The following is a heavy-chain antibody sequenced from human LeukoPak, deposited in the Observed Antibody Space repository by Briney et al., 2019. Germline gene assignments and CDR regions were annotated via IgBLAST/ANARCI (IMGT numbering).Heavy chain of an antibody. CDR2: IYYSGST. Sequence: PSETLSLTCTVSGGSISSSSHYWGWIRQPPGKGLEWIGSIYYSGSTYYNPSLKSRVTMSLDTSKSQFSLKLSSVTAADTAVYYCARHYRLQYSTSSGSFDYWGQGMLVTVSS. CDR3: ARHYRLQYSTSSGSFDY. D-gene: IGHD6-6*01. CDR1: GGSISSSSHY. V-gene: IGHV4-39*01. J-gene: IGHJ4*02.